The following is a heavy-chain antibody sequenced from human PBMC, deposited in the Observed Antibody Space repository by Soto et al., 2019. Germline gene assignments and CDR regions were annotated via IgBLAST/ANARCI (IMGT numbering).Heavy chain of an antibody. D-gene: IGHD3-3*01. Sequence: GSLRLSCAASGFTFSSYGMHWVRQAPGKGLEWVAVIWYDGSNKYYADSVKGRFTISRDNSKNTLYLQMNSLRAEDTAVYYCARDLEHYDFWSGSIGYHYYGMDVWGQGTTVTVSS. CDR1: GFTFSSYG. J-gene: IGHJ6*02. V-gene: IGHV3-33*01. CDR2: IWYDGSNK. CDR3: ARDLEHYDFWSGSIGYHYYGMDV.